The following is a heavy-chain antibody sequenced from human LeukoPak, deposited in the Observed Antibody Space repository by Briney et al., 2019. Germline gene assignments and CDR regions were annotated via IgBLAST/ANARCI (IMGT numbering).Heavy chain of an antibody. V-gene: IGHV3-23*01. CDR1: GFTFSSYA. CDR3: AKDLTGGNYYGSGSYVLGY. D-gene: IGHD3-10*01. J-gene: IGHJ4*02. CDR2: ISGSGGST. Sequence: QPGGSLRLSCAASGFTFSSYAMSWVRQAPGKGLEWVSAISGSGGSTYYADSVKGRFTISRDNSKNTLYLQMNSLRAEDTAVYYCAKDLTGGNYYGSGSYVLGYWGRGTLVTVSS.